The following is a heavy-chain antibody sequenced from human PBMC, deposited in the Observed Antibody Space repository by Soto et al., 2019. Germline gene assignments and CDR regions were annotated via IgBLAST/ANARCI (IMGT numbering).Heavy chain of an antibody. V-gene: IGHV4-59*03. CDR1: GDSISSNY. CDR3: AVLGSWYGWFDS. Sequence: SETLSLTCTVSGDSISSNYWNWIRQPPGKGLEWIGYIYYGGTTNYNPSLKSRVTISVDTSKNQFSLKLSSVTAADTAVYYCAVLGSWYGWFDSWGQGTLVTVSS. D-gene: IGHD6-13*01. CDR2: IYYGGTT. J-gene: IGHJ5*01.